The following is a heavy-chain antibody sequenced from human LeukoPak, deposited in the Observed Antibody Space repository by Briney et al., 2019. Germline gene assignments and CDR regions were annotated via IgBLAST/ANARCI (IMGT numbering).Heavy chain of an antibody. CDR1: GYTFTVYY. Sequence: ASVTVSFTASGYTFTVYYMHWVRQAPGQGIEWMGWINPNSGGTNYAQKFQGRVTMTRDTSISTAYMERSRLRSDDTAVYYCARDFSLYFDYWGQGTLVTVSS. CDR3: ARDFSLYFDY. CDR2: INPNSGGT. J-gene: IGHJ4*02. D-gene: IGHD3-3*01. V-gene: IGHV1-2*02.